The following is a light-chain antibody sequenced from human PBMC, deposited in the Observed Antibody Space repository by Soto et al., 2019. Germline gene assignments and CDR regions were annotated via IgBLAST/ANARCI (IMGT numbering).Light chain of an antibody. J-gene: IGKJ5*01. CDR3: QQLNSYLIT. Sequence: DIPLTQSTSFLSASVGDRVTITCRASQGISSYLAWYQQKPGKAPKLLIYAASTLQSGVPSRFSGSGSGTEFTLTISSLQPEDFATCYCQQLNSYLITFGQGTRLEIK. CDR2: AAS. CDR1: QGISSY. V-gene: IGKV1-9*01.